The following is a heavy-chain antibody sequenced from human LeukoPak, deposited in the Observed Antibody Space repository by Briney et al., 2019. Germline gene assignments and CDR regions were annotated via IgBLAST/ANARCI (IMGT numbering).Heavy chain of an antibody. V-gene: IGHV3-30*18. J-gene: IGHJ4*02. D-gene: IGHD1-26*01. CDR3: AKDPSGSYYQGLDY. CDR2: ISYDGSNK. Sequence: PGGSLRLSCAASGFTFSSYGMHWVRQAPGKGLEWVAVISYDGSNKYYADSVKGRFTISRDNSKNTLYLQMNSLRAEGTAVYYCAKDPSGSYYQGLDYWGQGTLVTVSS. CDR1: GFTFSSYG.